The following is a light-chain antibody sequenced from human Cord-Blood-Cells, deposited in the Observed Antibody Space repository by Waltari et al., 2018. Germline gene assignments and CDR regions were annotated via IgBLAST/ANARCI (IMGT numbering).Light chain of an antibody. CDR2: DAS. J-gene: IGKJ2*01. CDR1: QDISNY. Sequence: DIQMTQSPSSLSASVGDRVTITCQASQDISNYLNWYQQKPGKAPKHLIYDASNLETGVPSRVSGSGSGTDFTFTIRSLQPEDIATYYCQQYDNLPYTFGQGTRLEIK. CDR3: QQYDNLPYT. V-gene: IGKV1-33*01.